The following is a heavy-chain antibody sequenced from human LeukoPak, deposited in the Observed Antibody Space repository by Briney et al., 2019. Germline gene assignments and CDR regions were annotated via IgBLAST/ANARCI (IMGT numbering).Heavy chain of an antibody. V-gene: IGHV4-34*01. CDR3: ARGATISETGYFDF. CDR1: GGSFSPYY. Sequence: SETLSLTCAVYGGSFSPYYWSWIRQSPGKGLDWIAEIDHRGDTNYNPSVKSRVTISVDTSKNQFSLKVRSLSAADAAVYYCARGATISETGYFDFWGQGTLVTVSS. J-gene: IGHJ4*03. CDR2: IDHRGDT. D-gene: IGHD5-24*01.